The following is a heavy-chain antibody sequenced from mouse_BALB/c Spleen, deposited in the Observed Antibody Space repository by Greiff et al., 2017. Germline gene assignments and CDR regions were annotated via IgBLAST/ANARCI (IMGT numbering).Heavy chain of an antibody. CDR2: IDPENGNT. Sequence: VQLQQSGAELVKPGASVKLSCTASGFTIKDIYMHWVKQRPEQGLEWIGWIDPENGNTIYDPKFQGKASITADTSSNTAYLQLSSLTSEDTAVYYCVRGGATGAMDYWGQGTSVTVSS. V-gene: IGHV14-3*02. J-gene: IGHJ4*01. D-gene: IGHD3-1*01. CDR3: VRGGATGAMDY. CDR1: GFTIKDIY.